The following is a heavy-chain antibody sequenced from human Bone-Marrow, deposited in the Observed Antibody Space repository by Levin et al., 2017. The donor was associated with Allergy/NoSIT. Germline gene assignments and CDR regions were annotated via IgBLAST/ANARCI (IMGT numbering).Heavy chain of an antibody. V-gene: IGHV1-8*01. CDR2: MNPNSGNT. Sequence: GASVKVSCKASGYTFTSYDINWVRQATGQGLEWMGWMNPNSGNTGYAQKFQGRVTMTRNTSISTAYMELSSLRSEDTAVYYCAREGGEDYGDYEAPYYYYYGMDVWGQGTTVTVSS. J-gene: IGHJ6*02. D-gene: IGHD4-17*01. CDR3: AREGGEDYGDYEAPYYYYYGMDV. CDR1: GYTFTSYD.